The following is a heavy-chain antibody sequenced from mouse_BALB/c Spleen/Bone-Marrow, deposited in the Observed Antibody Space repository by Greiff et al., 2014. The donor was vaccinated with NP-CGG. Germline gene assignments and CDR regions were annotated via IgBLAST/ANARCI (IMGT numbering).Heavy chain of an antibody. CDR3: ARGDWDEAMDY. CDR1: GFTFSSYA. V-gene: IGHV5-9-3*01. D-gene: IGHD4-1*01. Sequence: EVQRVESGGGLVKPGGSLKLSCAASGFTFSSYAMSWVRQTPEKRLEWVATINSGGSYTHYPDSVKGRFTISRDNAKNTLYLQMSSLRSEDTAMYYCARGDWDEAMDYWGQGTSVTVST. CDR2: INSGGSYT. J-gene: IGHJ4*01.